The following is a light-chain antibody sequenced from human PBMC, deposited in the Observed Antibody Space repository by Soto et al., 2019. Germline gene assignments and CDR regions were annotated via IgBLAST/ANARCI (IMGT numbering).Light chain of an antibody. J-gene: IGLJ2*01. CDR1: SSDVGGYNY. V-gene: IGLV2-14*01. CDR2: GVS. CDR3: SSYRSTGSHVV. Sequence: QSVLTQPASVSGSPGQSITISCTGTSSDVGGYNYVSWYQQHPGKAPKMMIYGVSNRPSGVSNRFSGSKSGNTASLTISGLQAEDEADYYCSSYRSTGSHVVFGGGTQLTVL.